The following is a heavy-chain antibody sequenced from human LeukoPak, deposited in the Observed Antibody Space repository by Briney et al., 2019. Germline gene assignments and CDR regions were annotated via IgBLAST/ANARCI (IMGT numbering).Heavy chain of an antibody. V-gene: IGHV4-34*01. CDR2: INHSGSS. D-gene: IGHD1-20*01. CDR3: ARISGITGTPIFDD. CDR1: GFTFSDYY. J-gene: IGHJ4*02. Sequence: GSLRLSCAASGFTFSDYYWSWIRQPPGKGLEWIGEINHSGSSNYNPSLKSRGTISVDTSKKQFSLKLSSVTAADTAMYYCARISGITGTPIFDDWGQGTLVTVSP.